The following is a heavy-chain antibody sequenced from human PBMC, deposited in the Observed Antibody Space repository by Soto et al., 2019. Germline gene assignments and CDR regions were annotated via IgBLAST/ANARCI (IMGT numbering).Heavy chain of an antibody. CDR3: ATDLRGSGFFDY. CDR1: GYTLTELS. D-gene: IGHD3-10*01. V-gene: IGHV1-24*01. J-gene: IGHJ4*02. CDR2: FDPEDGET. Sequence: ASVKVSCKVSGYTLTELSMHWVRQAPGKGLEWMGGFDPEDGETIYAQKFQGRVTMTEDTSTDTAYMELSSLRSEDTAVYYCATDLRGSGFFDYWGQGTLVTRLL.